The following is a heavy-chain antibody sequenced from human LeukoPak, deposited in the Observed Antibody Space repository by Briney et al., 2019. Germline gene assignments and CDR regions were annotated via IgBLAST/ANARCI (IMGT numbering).Heavy chain of an antibody. V-gene: IGHV3-48*04. Sequence: GGSLRLSCAASGFTFSSYAMSWVRQAPGKGLEWVSYISSSSTTIYYADSVKGRFTISRDNAKNSLYLQMNSLRAEDAALYYCARVALLGGYWGQGTLVTVSS. CDR1: GFTFSSYA. CDR2: ISSSSTTI. CDR3: ARVALLGGY. J-gene: IGHJ4*02.